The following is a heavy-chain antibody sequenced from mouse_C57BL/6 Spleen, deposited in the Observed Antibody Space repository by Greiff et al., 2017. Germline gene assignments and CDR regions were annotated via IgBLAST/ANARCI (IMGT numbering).Heavy chain of an antibody. J-gene: IGHJ2*01. CDR3: ERTRMTTVVAPFDY. CDR2: INPSNGGT. V-gene: IGHV1-53*01. Sequence: VQLQQPGTELVKPGASVKLSCKASGYTFTSYWMNWVKQRPGKSLEWIGDINPSNGGTSYNEKFKSKATLTVDKSSSTAYMQLSSLTSEDSAVYYGERTRMTTVVAPFDYWGQGTTLTVSS. CDR1: GYTFTSYW. D-gene: IGHD1-1*01.